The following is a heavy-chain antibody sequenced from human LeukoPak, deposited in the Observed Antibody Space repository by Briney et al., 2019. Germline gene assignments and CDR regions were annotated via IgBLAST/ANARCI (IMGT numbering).Heavy chain of an antibody. D-gene: IGHD3-16*01. CDR2: IKQDGSEK. V-gene: IGHV3-7*01. J-gene: IGHJ4*02. CDR1: GFTFSSYW. CDR3: ARTPGGGVLERGFDY. Sequence: PGGSLRLSCAASGFTFSSYWMSWVRQAPGKGLEWVANIKQDGSEKYYVDSVKGRFTISRDNAKNSLYLQMNSLRAEDTAVYYCARTPGGGVLERGFDYWGQGTLVTVSS.